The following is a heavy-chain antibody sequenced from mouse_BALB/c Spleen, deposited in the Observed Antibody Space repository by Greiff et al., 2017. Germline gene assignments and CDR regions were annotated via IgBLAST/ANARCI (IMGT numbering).Heavy chain of an antibody. CDR3: ARGPDGYYPAYAMDY. V-gene: IGHV5-6-5*01. D-gene: IGHD2-3*01. J-gene: IGHJ4*01. Sequence: EVKLVESGGGLVKPGGSLKLSCAASGFTFSSYAMSWVRQTPEKRLEWVASISSGGSTYYPDSVKGRFTISRDNARNILYLQMSSLRSEDTAMYYCARGPDGYYPAYAMDYWGQGTSVTVSS. CDR1: GFTFSSYA. CDR2: ISSGGST.